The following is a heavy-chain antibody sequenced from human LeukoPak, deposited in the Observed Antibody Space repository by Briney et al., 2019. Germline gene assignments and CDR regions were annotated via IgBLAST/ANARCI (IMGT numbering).Heavy chain of an antibody. D-gene: IGHD6-6*01. J-gene: IGHJ4*02. Sequence: PSETLSLTCTVSGGSISSYYWSWIRQPPGKGLEWIGYIYYSGSTNYNPSLKSRVTIPVDTSKNQFPLRLSSVTAADTAVYYCARGIAARRIDYWGQGTLVTVSS. V-gene: IGHV4-59*01. CDR1: GGSISSYY. CDR3: ARGIAARRIDY. CDR2: IYYSGST.